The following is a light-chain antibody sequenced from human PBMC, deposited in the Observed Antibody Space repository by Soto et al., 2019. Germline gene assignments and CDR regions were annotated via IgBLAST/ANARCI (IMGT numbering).Light chain of an antibody. CDR1: QSISSW. Sequence: DIQMTQSPSTLSASVGARVTITCRASQSISSWLAWYQQKPGKAPKLLIYDASSLESGVPSRFSGVGSGTEFTLTISSLQPDDFATYYCQQYNSWWTFGQGTKVEIK. CDR2: DAS. V-gene: IGKV1-5*01. CDR3: QQYNSWWT. J-gene: IGKJ1*01.